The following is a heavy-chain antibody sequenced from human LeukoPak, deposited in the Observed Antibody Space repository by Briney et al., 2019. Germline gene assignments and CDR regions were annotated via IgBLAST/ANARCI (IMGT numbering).Heavy chain of an antibody. CDR3: ARGQGGYDSSGYYYFFDY. V-gene: IGHV4-34*01. D-gene: IGHD3-22*01. J-gene: IGHJ4*02. CDR2: INHSGST. Sequence: SETLSLTCAVYGGSFSGYYWSWIRQPPGKGLEWIGEINHSGSTSYNPSLKSRVTISVDTSKNQFSLKLSSVTAADTAVYYCARGQGGYDSSGYYYFFDYWGQGTLVTVSS. CDR1: GGSFSGYY.